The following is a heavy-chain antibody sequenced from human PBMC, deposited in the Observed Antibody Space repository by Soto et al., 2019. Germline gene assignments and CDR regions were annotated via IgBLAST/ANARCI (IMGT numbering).Heavy chain of an antibody. CDR3: ARDWPLGKDYGDYSHAFDI. D-gene: IGHD4-17*01. V-gene: IGHV3-33*01. Sequence: QVQLVESGGGVVQPGRSLRLSCAASGFTFSSYGMHWVRQAPGKGLEWVAVIWYDGSNKYYADSVKGRFTISRDNSKNTMYLQMNSLRAEDTAVYYCARDWPLGKDYGDYSHAFDIWGQGTMVTVSS. CDR2: IWYDGSNK. CDR1: GFTFSSYG. J-gene: IGHJ3*02.